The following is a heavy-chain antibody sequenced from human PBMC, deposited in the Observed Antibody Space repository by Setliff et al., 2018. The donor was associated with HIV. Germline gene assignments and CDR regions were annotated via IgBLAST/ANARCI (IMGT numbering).Heavy chain of an antibody. D-gene: IGHD2-15*01. Sequence: SETMSLTCAVYGGSFNGYYWSWIRQPPGKGLEWIGEINHSGSTNYNPSLKSRVTMSVDKSKNQFSLRLSSVTAADTAVYYCARARRAGSGPKYFQHWGQGTLVTVSS. V-gene: IGHV4-34*01. CDR2: INHSGST. J-gene: IGHJ1*01. CDR1: GGSFNGYY. CDR3: ARARRAGSGPKYFQH.